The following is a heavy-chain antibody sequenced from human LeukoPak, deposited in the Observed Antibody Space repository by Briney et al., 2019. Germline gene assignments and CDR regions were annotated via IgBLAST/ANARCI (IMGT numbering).Heavy chain of an antibody. CDR3: ARDLIAAAGPFDY. CDR1: GGSISSGGYY. J-gene: IGHJ4*02. CDR2: IYHSGST. V-gene: IGHV4-30-2*01. Sequence: PSETLSLTCTVSGGSISSGGYYWSWIRQPPGKGLEWIGYIYHSGSTYYNPSLKSRVTISVDRSKNQFSLKLSSVTAADTAVYYCARDLIAAAGPFDYWGQGTLVAVSS. D-gene: IGHD6-13*01.